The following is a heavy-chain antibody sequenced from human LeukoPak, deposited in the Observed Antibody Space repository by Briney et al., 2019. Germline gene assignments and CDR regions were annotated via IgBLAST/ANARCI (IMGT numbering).Heavy chain of an antibody. D-gene: IGHD2-8*01. CDR2: INHSGST. Sequence: SETLSLTCAVYGGSFSGYYWSWIRQPPGKGLEWIGEINHSGSTNYNPSLKSRVTISVDTSKNQFSLKLSSVTAADTAVYYCARPSYCTNGVCSTFDFWGQGTLVTVSS. V-gene: IGHV4-34*01. CDR3: ARPSYCTNGVCSTFDF. J-gene: IGHJ5*01. CDR1: GGSFSGYY.